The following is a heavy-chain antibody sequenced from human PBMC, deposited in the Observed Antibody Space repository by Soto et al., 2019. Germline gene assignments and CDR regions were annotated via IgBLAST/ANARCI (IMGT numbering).Heavy chain of an antibody. CDR1: GCTFTSYG. V-gene: IGHV1-18*01. Sequence: ASVKVSCKASGCTFTSYGISWVRQAPGQGLEWMGWISACNDNTKYSQKFQGRVTMTRDTSTSTAYMDLSSLRSEDTAVYYCARVNYYDSSAYHDYWGQGTLVTVSS. CDR2: ISACNDNT. CDR3: ARVNYYDSSAYHDY. J-gene: IGHJ4*02. D-gene: IGHD3-22*01.